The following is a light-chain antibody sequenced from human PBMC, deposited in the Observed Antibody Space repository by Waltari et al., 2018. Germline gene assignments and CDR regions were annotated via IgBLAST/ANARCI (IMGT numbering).Light chain of an antibody. CDR1: QSLSSSY. Sequence: DIVLTQSPGTLSLSPGERATLSCRASQSLSSSYLAWYQQKPGQAPRLLIHGAFRRATGIPDRFSGSGSGTDFTLTISRLEPKDFAVYFCQLHPGTFGQGTKVE. V-gene: IGKV3-20*01. J-gene: IGKJ1*01. CDR3: QLHPGT. CDR2: GAF.